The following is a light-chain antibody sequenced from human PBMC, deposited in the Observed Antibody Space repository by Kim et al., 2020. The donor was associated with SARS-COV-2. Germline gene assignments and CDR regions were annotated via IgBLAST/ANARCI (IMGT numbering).Light chain of an antibody. CDR3: QVWVSTTDHVI. Sequence: SYELTQAPSVSVAPGKTAPIPCGGNNIGGKSVHWYQQRPGRAPVLVIYYDSARPSGIPERFSGSNSGNTATLTISRVDAGDEADYYCQVWVSTTDHVIFGGGTQLTVL. CDR2: YDS. V-gene: IGLV3-21*04. CDR1: NIGGKS. J-gene: IGLJ2*01.